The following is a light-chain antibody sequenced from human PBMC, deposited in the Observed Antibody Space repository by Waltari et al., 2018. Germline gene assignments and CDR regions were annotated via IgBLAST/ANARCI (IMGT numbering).Light chain of an antibody. Sequence: QSVLTQSPSASGTPGQRVTISCSGSNSNIGSNPANWYQQLPGAAPKLLIYDNGQRLSGVPDLFSGSTSGSSASLAISWLQSEDEAEYYCAAWDDSLNGYVFGTGTKVTVL. CDR3: AAWDDSLNGYV. J-gene: IGLJ1*01. CDR1: NSNIGSNP. CDR2: DNG. V-gene: IGLV1-44*01.